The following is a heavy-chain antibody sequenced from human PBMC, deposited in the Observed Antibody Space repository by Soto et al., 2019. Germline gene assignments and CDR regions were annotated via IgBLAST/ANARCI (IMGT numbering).Heavy chain of an antibody. V-gene: IGHV4-61*01. CDR2: IYYSGST. D-gene: IGHD4-17*01. Sequence: SETLSLTCTVSGGSVSSGSYYWSWIRQPPGKGLEWIGYIYYSGSTNYNPSLKSRVTISVDTSKNQFSLKLSSVTAADTAVYYCARDLNYGWFDPWGQGTLVTVSS. J-gene: IGHJ5*02. CDR1: GGSVSSGSYY. CDR3: ARDLNYGWFDP.